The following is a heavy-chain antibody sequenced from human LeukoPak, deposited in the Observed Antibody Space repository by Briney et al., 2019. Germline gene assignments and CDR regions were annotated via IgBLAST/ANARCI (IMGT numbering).Heavy chain of an antibody. V-gene: IGHV4-59*08. Sequence: SETLSLTCTVSGGSISSYYWSWIRQPPGKGLEWIGYIYYSGSTNYNPSLKSRVTISVDTSKNQFSLKLSSVTAADTAVYYCARHGGGYYDSSGYYLSYFDYWGQGTLVTVSS. CDR3: ARHGGGYYDSSGYYLSYFDY. D-gene: IGHD3-22*01. CDR1: GGSISSYY. CDR2: IYYSGST. J-gene: IGHJ4*02.